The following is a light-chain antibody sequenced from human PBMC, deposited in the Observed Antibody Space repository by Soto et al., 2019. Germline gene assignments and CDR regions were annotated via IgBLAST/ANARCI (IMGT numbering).Light chain of an antibody. CDR2: DVN. J-gene: IGLJ2*01. V-gene: IGLV2-8*01. CDR1: PSDVGGSNS. Sequence: QSVLTQPPSASGSPGQSVTISCTGTPSDVGGSNSVSWYQQHPGKAPSLMIYDVNKRPSGVPDRFSGSKSGNTASLTVSGLQAADEAYYFCSSYAPSDVVFGGGTQLTVL. CDR3: SSYAPSDVV.